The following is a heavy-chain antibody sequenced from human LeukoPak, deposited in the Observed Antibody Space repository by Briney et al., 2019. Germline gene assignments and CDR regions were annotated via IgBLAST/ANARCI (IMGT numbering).Heavy chain of an antibody. Sequence: ASVKVSCKVSGYTLSELSMNWVRQAPGKGLEWMGGFDPEDGKTIYAQEFHSRVTMTEDTSTDTAYMELISLISEDTAVYYCTTGDSPSGGYFEYWGQGTLVTVSS. J-gene: IGHJ4*02. V-gene: IGHV1-24*01. CDR3: TTGDSPSGGYFEY. D-gene: IGHD2-21*02. CDR2: FDPEDGKT. CDR1: GYTLSELS.